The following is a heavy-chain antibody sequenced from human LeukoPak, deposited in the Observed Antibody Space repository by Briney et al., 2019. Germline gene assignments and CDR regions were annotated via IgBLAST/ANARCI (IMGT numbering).Heavy chain of an antibody. J-gene: IGHJ6*02. CDR1: GGSISSYY. Sequence: SETLSLTCTVSGGSISSYYWSWIRQPPGKGLEWIGYIYYSGSTNYNPSLKSRVTISVDTSKNQFSLKLSSVTAADTAVYYCARGRYYYGMDIWGQGTTVTVSS. V-gene: IGHV4-59*01. CDR3: ARGRYYYGMDI. CDR2: IYYSGST.